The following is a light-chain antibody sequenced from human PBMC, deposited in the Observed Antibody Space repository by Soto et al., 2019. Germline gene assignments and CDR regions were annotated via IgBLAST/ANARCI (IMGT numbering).Light chain of an antibody. CDR3: QQRYNWPQT. V-gene: IGKV3-11*01. CDR1: QSVSRT. Sequence: EVVLTQSPATLSLSPGERANLSCRTSQSVSRTLDWYQQKSDQAPRLLIYDASNRATGIPTRCSGSGSGTDFTLTISSLEPEDFSVSYCQQRYNWPQTFGQGTKVEIK. CDR2: DAS. J-gene: IGKJ1*01.